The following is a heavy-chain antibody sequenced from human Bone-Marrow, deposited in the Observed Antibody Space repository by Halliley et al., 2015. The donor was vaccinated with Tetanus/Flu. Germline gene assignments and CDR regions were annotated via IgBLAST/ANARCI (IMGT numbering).Heavy chain of an antibody. CDR2: IYYSGII. J-gene: IGHJ5*02. CDR1: GGSISSSAHY. CDR3: ARHESGPGDDIDL. D-gene: IGHD2-21*01. V-gene: IGHV4-39*01. Sequence: TLSLTCTVSGGSISSSAHYWGWIRQPPGKGLEWIGSIYYSGIIYHNTSLKSRVAMSVDTSKNLLSLNLDSVTAADTALYYCARHESGPGDDIDLWGQGTLVTVSS.